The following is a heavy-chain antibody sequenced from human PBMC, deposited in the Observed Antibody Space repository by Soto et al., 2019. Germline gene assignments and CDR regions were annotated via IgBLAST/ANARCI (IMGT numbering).Heavy chain of an antibody. Sequence: SVKVSCKASGGSFSSYAISWVRQAPGQGLEWMGGIIPIFGTANYAQKFQGRVTITADESTSTAYMELSSLRSEDTAVYYCARESGYSYGGYRLGYYYYYGMDVWGQGTTVTVSS. CDR1: GGSFSSYA. V-gene: IGHV1-69*13. D-gene: IGHD5-18*01. CDR3: ARESGYSYGGYRLGYYYYYGMDV. J-gene: IGHJ6*02. CDR2: IIPIFGTA.